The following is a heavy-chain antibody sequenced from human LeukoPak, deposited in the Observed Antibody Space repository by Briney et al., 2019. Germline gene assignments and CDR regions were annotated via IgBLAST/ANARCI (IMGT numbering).Heavy chain of an antibody. CDR3: ARGWEGYFDY. V-gene: IGHV3-74*01. Sequence: GGSLRLSCAASGIIFSNYWMHWVRQAPGKGLVWVSRINSDGSSTSYADSVKGRFTISRDNAKNTLYLQMNSLRAKDTAVYYCARGWEGYFDYWGQGTLVTVSS. CDR2: INSDGSST. D-gene: IGHD1-26*01. J-gene: IGHJ4*02. CDR1: GIIFSNYW.